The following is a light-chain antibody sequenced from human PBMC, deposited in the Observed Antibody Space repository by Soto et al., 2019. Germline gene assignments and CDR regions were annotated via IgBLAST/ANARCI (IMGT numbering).Light chain of an antibody. CDR2: HAS. CDR1: QSVSSS. V-gene: IGKV3-15*01. J-gene: IGKJ4*01. CDR3: LQYHHWPLT. Sequence: EVVMTQSPATLSVSPGERATLSCRASQSVSSSLAWYKQKPGQAPRLLIYHASTGATGIPARFSGSGSGTAFTLTLASLQSEDFAVFYYLQYHHWPLTFGGGTKVEF.